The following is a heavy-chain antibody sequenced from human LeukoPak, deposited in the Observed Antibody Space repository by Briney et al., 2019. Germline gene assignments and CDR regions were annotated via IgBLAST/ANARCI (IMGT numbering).Heavy chain of an antibody. J-gene: IGHJ4*02. CDR2: IYYDGSKK. D-gene: IGHD6-19*01. CDR1: GFTFSNYG. Sequence: PGGSLRLSCATSGFTFSNYGMHWVRQAPGKGLEWVAIIYYDGSKKNYADSVRGRFTISRDNAKNSLDLQMNSLRVEDTAVYYCARLGPASSGWPESFDYWGQGTLVTVSS. V-gene: IGHV3-33*01. CDR3: ARLGPASSGWPESFDY.